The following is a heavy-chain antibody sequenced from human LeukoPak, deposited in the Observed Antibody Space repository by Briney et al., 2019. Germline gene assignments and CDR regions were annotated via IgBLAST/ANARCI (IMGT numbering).Heavy chain of an antibody. V-gene: IGHV3-23*01. CDR1: GFTFSSYA. CDR2: ISGSGGST. J-gene: IGHJ4*02. D-gene: IGHD6-19*01. CDR3: ARVPRFGYSSGWYADYFDY. Sequence: PGGSLRLSCAASGFTFSSYAMSWVRQAPGKGLEWVSTISGSGGSTYYTDSVKGRFTISRDNSKNTLYLQMNSLRAEDTAVYYCARVPRFGYSSGWYADYFDYWGQGTLVTVSS.